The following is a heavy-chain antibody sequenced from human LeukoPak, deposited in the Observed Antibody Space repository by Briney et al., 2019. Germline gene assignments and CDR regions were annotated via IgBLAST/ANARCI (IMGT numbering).Heavy chain of an antibody. CDR1: GGTFSSYA. J-gene: IGHJ4*02. V-gene: IGHV1-69*13. CDR2: IIPIFGTA. CDR3: ASIGSPEPTDTAMVTDY. D-gene: IGHD5-18*01. Sequence: SVKVSCKASGGTFSSYAISWVRQAPGQGLEWMGGIIPIFGTANYAQKFQGRVTITADESTSTAYMELSSLRSEDTAVYYCASIGSPEPTDTAMVTDYWGQGTLVTVSS.